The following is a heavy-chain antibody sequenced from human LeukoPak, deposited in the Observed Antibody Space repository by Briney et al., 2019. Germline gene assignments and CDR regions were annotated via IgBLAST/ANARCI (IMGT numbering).Heavy chain of an antibody. CDR3: ARHIISSSWYFDL. CDR1: GGSISSYY. Sequence: SDTLSLTCTVSGGSISSYYWSWIRQPPGKGLEWIGYIYYSGSTNYNPSLKSRVTISVDTSKNQFSLKLSSVTAADTAVYYCARHIISSSWYFDLWGRGTLVTVSS. J-gene: IGHJ2*01. D-gene: IGHD6-13*01. V-gene: IGHV4-59*08. CDR2: IYYSGST.